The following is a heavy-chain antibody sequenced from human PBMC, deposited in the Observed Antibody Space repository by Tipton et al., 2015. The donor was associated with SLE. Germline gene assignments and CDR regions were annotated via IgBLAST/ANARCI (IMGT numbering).Heavy chain of an antibody. V-gene: IGHV3-48*03. CDR2: IYRSGSPI. D-gene: IGHD4-17*01. CDR3: ARGGGDYGPLDY. J-gene: IGHJ4*02. Sequence: SLRLSCAASGFTFSYYEMNWVRQAPGKGLERVSYIYRSGSPIYYADSVKGRFTMSRDNAKNSLYLQMNSLKVEDTAVYFCARGGGDYGPLDYWGQGTLVTVSS. CDR1: GFTFSYYE.